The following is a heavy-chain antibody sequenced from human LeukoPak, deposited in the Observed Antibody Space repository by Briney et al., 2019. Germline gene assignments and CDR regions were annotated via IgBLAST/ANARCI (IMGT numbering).Heavy chain of an antibody. CDR2: ISGSGGST. CDR1: GFTFSSYG. Sequence: PGGSLRLSCAASGFTFSSYGMSWVRQAPGKGLEWVSAISGSGGSTYYADSVKGRFTISRDNSKNTLYLQMNSLRAEDTAVYYCANLNVWGSYDNDAFDIWGQGTMVTVSS. CDR3: ANLNVWGSYDNDAFDI. D-gene: IGHD3-16*01. J-gene: IGHJ3*02. V-gene: IGHV3-23*01.